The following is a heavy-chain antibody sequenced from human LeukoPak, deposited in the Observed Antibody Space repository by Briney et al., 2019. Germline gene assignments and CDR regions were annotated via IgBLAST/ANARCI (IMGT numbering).Heavy chain of an antibody. D-gene: IGHD3-3*01. Sequence: ASVKVSCKASGGTFSSYAISWVRQAPGQGLEWMGGITPIFGTANYAQKFQGRVTITADESTSTAYMELSSLRSEDTAVYYCARDKSPERSGPDYDFWSGYYTPMDVWGKGTTVTVSS. J-gene: IGHJ6*03. CDR3: ARDKSPERSGPDYDFWSGYYTPMDV. CDR1: GGTFSSYA. V-gene: IGHV1-69*13. CDR2: ITPIFGTA.